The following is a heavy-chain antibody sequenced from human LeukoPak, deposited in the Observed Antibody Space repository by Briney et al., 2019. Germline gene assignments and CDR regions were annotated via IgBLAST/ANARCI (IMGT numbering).Heavy chain of an antibody. CDR2: ISYDGSNK. D-gene: IGHD3-10*01. V-gene: IGHV3-30*18. CDR1: GFTFSSYG. J-gene: IGHJ4*02. Sequence: SGGSLILSCAASGFTFSSYGMHWVRQAPGKGLEWVAVISYDGSNKYYADSVKGRFTISRDNSKNTLYLQMNSLRAEDTAVYYCAKDPGYGSGSYYYFDYWGQGTLVTVSS. CDR3: AKDPGYGSGSYYYFDY.